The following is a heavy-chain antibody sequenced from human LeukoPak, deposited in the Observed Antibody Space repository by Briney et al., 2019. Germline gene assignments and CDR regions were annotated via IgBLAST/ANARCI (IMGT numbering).Heavy chain of an antibody. Sequence: PSETLSLTCAVYGGSFSGYYWSWIRQPPGKGLEWIGEINHSGSTNYSPSLKSRVTISVDTSKNQFSLKLSSVTAADTAVYYCANQEWLRFNLNAFDIWGQGTMVTVSS. CDR2: INHSGST. D-gene: IGHD5-12*01. J-gene: IGHJ3*02. CDR3: ANQEWLRFNLNAFDI. CDR1: GGSFSGYY. V-gene: IGHV4-34*01.